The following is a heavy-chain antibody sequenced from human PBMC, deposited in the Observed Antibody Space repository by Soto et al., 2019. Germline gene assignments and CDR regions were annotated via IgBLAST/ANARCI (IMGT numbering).Heavy chain of an antibody. J-gene: IGHJ4*02. CDR3: AKVDSSGYTYYFDY. V-gene: IGHV3-23*01. CDR1: GFTFSSYA. D-gene: IGHD3-22*01. CDR2: ISGSGGST. Sequence: GGSLRLPCAVSGFTFSSYAMSWVRQAPGKGLEWVSAISGSGGSTYYADSVKGRFTISRDNSKNTLYLQMNSLRAEDTAVYYCAKVDSSGYTYYFDYWGQGTLVTVS.